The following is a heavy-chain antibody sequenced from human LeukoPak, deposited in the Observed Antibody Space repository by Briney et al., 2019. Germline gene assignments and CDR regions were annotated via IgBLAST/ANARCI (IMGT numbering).Heavy chain of an antibody. D-gene: IGHD4-23*01. J-gene: IGHJ4*02. CDR1: GGSISSSSYY. CDR2: IYYSGST. CDR3: ARDYGGSSPFDY. V-gene: IGHV4-39*01. Sequence: PSETLSLTCTVSGGSISSSSYYWGWIRQPPGEGLEWIGSIYYSGSTYYNPSLKSRVTISVDTSKNQFSLKLSSVTAADTAVYYCARDYGGSSPFDYWGQGTLVTVSS.